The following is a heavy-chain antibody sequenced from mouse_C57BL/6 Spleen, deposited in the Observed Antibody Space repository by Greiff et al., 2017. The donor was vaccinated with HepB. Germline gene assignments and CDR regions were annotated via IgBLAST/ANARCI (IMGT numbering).Heavy chain of an antibody. CDR2: ISDGGSYT. J-gene: IGHJ4*01. V-gene: IGHV5-4*01. CDR3: ARERDSRGAMDY. Sequence: EVQVVESGGGLVKPGGSLKLSCAASGFTFSSYAMSWVRQTPEKRLEWVATISDGGSYTYYPDNVKGRFTISRDNAKNNLYLQMSHLKSEDTAMYYCARERDSRGAMDYWGQGTSVTVSS. CDR1: GFTFSSYA.